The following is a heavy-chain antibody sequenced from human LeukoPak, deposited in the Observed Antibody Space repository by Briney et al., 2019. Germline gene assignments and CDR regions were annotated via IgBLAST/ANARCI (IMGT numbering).Heavy chain of an antibody. V-gene: IGHV3-30*02. D-gene: IGHD5-12*01. CDR3: ASHSVPRGYSGYDYRGGY. CDR2: IRYDGSNK. J-gene: IGHJ4*02. Sequence: GRSLRLSCAASGFTFSSYGMHWVRQAPGKGLEWVAFIRYDGSNKYYADSVKGRFTISRDNSKNTLYLQMNSLRAEDTAVYYCASHSVPRGYSGYDYRGGYWGQGTLVTVSS. CDR1: GFTFSSYG.